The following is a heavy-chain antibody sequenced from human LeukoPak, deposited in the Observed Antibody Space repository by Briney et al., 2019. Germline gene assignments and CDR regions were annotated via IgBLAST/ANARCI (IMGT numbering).Heavy chain of an antibody. J-gene: IGHJ6*04. CDR2: ISISGSTI. CDR3: AEIGITMIGGV. D-gene: IGHD3-10*02. Sequence: PGGSLRLSCAASVFTFSSYEMNCVRQAPGKGRGWGSYISISGSTIYYADSVKGRFTISRDNAKNSLYLQMNSLRAEDTAVYYCAEIGITMIGGVWGKGTTVTISS. CDR1: VFTFSSYE. V-gene: IGHV3-48*03.